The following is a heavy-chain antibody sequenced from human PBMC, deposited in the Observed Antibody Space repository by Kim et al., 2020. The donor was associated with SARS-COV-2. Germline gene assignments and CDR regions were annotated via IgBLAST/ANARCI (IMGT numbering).Heavy chain of an antibody. D-gene: IGHD3-22*01. CDR2: IYYXGST. CDR1: GGSISSGGYY. J-gene: IGHJ3*02. Sequence: SETLSLTCTVSGGSISSGGYYWSWIRQHPGXXLEWXGXIYYXGSTYYNPSLKSRXTISXXASKXXFSLXLSSVXAADTAVYXXARTXXTMIXVVDAXDILXXGTMXTVSS. CDR3: ARTXXTMIXVVDAXDI. V-gene: IGHV4-31*03.